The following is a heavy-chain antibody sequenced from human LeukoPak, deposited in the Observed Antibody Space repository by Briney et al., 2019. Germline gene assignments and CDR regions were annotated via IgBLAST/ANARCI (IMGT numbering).Heavy chain of an antibody. Sequence: PSETLSLTCAVYGGSFSGYYWSWIRQPPGKGLEWIGYFYTSANTNYNPSLKSRVTMSVDTSKNQFSLRLTSVTAADTAVYYCARGLRDEERHYGYYYMDVWGKGTTVTVSS. D-gene: IGHD3-22*01. CDR2: FYTSANT. V-gene: IGHV4-4*09. CDR3: ARGLRDEERHYGYYYMDV. CDR1: GGSFSGYY. J-gene: IGHJ6*03.